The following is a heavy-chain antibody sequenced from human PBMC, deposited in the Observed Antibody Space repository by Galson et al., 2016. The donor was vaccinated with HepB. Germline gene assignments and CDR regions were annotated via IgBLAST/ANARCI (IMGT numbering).Heavy chain of an antibody. Sequence: QSGAEVKKPGESLKISCRGSGYTFDSYWIGWVRQMPGKGLEWMAIIYPGDFDIRYSPSFQGQVTISVDKYISTAYLQWSSLTASDTAMYYCARSLTGSYDVWGAIYNYYAMDVWGQGTTVIVS. CDR3: ARSLTGSYDVWGAIYNYYAMDV. D-gene: IGHD3-3*01. CDR1: GYTFDSYW. J-gene: IGHJ6*02. V-gene: IGHV5-51*01. CDR2: IYPGDFDI.